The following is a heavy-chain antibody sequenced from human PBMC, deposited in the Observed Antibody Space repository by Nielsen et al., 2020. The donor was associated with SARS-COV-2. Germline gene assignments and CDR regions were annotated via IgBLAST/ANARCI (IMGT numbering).Heavy chain of an antibody. CDR1: GYTFTSYD. CDR2: MNPNSGNT. D-gene: IGHD6-19*01. CDR3: ASGAVAGYYYGMDV. V-gene: IGHV1-8*01. J-gene: IGHJ6*02. Sequence: ASVKVSCKASGYTFTSYDINWVRQATGQGLEWMGWMNPNSGNTGYAQKFQGRVTMTRNTSISTAYMELSSLRSEDTAVYYCASGAVAGYYYGMDVWGQGTTVTVSS.